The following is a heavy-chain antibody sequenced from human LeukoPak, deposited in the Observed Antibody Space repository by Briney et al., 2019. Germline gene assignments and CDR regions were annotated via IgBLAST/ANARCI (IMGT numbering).Heavy chain of an antibody. CDR2: ISACNGNT. J-gene: IGHJ4*02. CDR3: TVGLTVAGTEDY. V-gene: IGHV1-18*01. CDR1: GYTFTSYG. D-gene: IGHD6-19*01. Sequence: GASVKVSCKASGYTFTSYGISWVRQAPGQGLEWMGWISACNGNTNYAQKLQGRVTMTTDTSTSTAYMELRSLRSDDTAVYYCTVGLTVAGTEDYWGQGTLVTVSS.